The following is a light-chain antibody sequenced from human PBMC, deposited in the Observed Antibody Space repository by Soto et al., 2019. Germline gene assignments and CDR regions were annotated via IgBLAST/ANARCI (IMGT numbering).Light chain of an antibody. CDR1: QSVSSN. CDR3: QQFSSYPLT. V-gene: IGKV3-20*01. CDR2: DAS. J-gene: IGKJ4*01. Sequence: EIVLTQSPAILSLSPGERATLSCRASQSVSSNLAWYQQKPGQAPRLLIYDASSRATGIPDRFSGGGSGTDFTLTISRLEPEDFAVYYCQQFSSYPLTFGGGTKVDIK.